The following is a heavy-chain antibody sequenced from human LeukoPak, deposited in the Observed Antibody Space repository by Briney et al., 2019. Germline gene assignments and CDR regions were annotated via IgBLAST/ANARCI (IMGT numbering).Heavy chain of an antibody. D-gene: IGHD1-7*01. CDR2: ISGSGGST. CDR3: AKFPPRHGTKYYFDY. V-gene: IGHV3-23*01. CDR1: GFTFSSYA. J-gene: IGHJ4*02. Sequence: GGSLRLSCAASGFTFSSYAMSWVRRAPGKGLEWVSAISGSGGSTYYADSVKGRFTISRDNSKNTLYLQMNSLRAEGTAVYYCAKFPPRHGTKYYFDYWGQGTLVTVSS.